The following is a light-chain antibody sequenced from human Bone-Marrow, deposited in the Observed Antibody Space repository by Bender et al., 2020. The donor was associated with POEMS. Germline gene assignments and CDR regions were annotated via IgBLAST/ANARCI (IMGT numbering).Light chain of an antibody. CDR1: NLGSAS. Sequence: SYVLTQPPSVSVAPGKTARFTCGGPNLGSASVHWYQQKAGQAPVMIIYEDSDRPSGIPERFSGSNSGNTATLTISRVEAGDEADYYCQVWDSSSDHPVIFGGGTKLTVL. J-gene: IGLJ2*01. CDR2: EDS. CDR3: QVWDSSSDHPVI. V-gene: IGLV3-21*01.